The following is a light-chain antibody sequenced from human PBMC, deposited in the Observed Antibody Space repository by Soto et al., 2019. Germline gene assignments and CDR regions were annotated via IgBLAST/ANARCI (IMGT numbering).Light chain of an antibody. Sequence: IQMTQTPSTLSASLGDRVTITCQASQSIGDSLAWYQQKPGKAPYLLISDVSRLERGVPSRFSGSGSGTDFTLTISRLEPEDVAVYYCQQNSSSRSWTFGQGTKVDIK. CDR2: DVS. CDR1: QSIGDS. V-gene: IGKV1-5*01. CDR3: QQNSSSRSWT. J-gene: IGKJ1*01.